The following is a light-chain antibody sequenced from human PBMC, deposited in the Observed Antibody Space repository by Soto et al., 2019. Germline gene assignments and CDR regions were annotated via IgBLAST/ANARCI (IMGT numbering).Light chain of an antibody. CDR2: GAS. CDR1: QDIASW. V-gene: IGKV1-12*01. Sequence: DIRMTQSPSSVSGSVGDRVSMTCRASQDIASWLAWYQQRPGKAPVLLIFGASILQSGVPSRFSGSGSGTDFTLISSLQPEDFATYYCQQSYTTHPTFGQGTRVEIK. CDR3: QQSYTTHPT. J-gene: IGKJ1*01.